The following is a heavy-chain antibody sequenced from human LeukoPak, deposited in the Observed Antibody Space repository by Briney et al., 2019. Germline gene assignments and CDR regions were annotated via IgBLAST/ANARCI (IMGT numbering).Heavy chain of an antibody. CDR1: GFTFSSYS. J-gene: IGHJ4*02. CDR2: ISSSSSYI. D-gene: IGHD6-19*01. Sequence: GGSLRLSCAASGFTFSSYSMNWVRQAPGKGLEWVSSISSSSSYIYYADSVKGRFTISRDNAKNSLYLQMNSLRAEDTAVYYCARDERGQWLTHFDYWGQGTLVTVSS. V-gene: IGHV3-21*01. CDR3: ARDERGQWLTHFDY.